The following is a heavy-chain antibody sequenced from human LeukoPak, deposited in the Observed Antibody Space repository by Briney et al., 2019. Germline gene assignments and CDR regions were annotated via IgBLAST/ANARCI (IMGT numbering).Heavy chain of an antibody. CDR3: ARDPGHYDSSGFYYY. D-gene: IGHD3-22*01. CDR2: ISSSSSYI. J-gene: IGHJ4*02. CDR1: GFTFSSYS. Sequence: GGSLRLSCAASGFTFSSYSTNWVRQAPGKGLEWVSSISSSSSYIYYADSVKGRFTISRDNAKNSLYLQMNSLRAEDTAVYYCARDPGHYDSSGFYYYWGQGTLVTVSS. V-gene: IGHV3-21*01.